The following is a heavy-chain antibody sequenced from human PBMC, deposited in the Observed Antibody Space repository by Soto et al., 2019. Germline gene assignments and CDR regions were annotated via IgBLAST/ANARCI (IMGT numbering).Heavy chain of an antibody. V-gene: IGHV3-33*01. CDR2: IWYDGSNK. CDR1: GFTFSSYG. Sequence: QVQLVESGGGVVQPGRSLRLSCAASGFTFSSYGMHWVRQAPGKGLEWVAVIWYDGSNKYYADSVKGRFTISRDNSKNTLDLQMNSLRAEDTAVYYCARDRHDSSGYSRVALDYWGQGTLVTVSS. CDR3: ARDRHDSSGYSRVALDY. J-gene: IGHJ4*02. D-gene: IGHD3-22*01.